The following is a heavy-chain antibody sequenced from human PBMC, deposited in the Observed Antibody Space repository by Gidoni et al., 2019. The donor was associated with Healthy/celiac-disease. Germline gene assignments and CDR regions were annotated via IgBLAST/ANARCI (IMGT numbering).Heavy chain of an antibody. Sequence: QVQLVQSGAEVKKPGSSVKVSCKASGGTFSSSAISWVRQAPGQGLGWIGGIIPIFGTANHRPKFQGSVTISADKSTSTAYMGLSSLRSEDTAVYYRARDPFSPRLLVHEGGPPTYYYGMDVWGKGTTVTVSS. CDR3: ARDPFSPRLLVHEGGPPTYYYGMDV. V-gene: IGHV1-69*06. CDR1: GGTFSSSA. J-gene: IGHJ6*04. D-gene: IGHD6-13*01. CDR2: IIPIFGTA.